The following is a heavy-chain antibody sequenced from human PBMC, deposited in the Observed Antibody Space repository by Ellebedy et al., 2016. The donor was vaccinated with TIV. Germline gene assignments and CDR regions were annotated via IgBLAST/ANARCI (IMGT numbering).Heavy chain of an antibody. Sequence: GESLKISCAASGFTFTNYGMHWVRQAPGKGLEWVAVIWYDGGKKYYADSVKGRFTISRDNSKNTRYMQMNSLRAEDTAVYYCARDSSGSYYGIDFWGQGTLVTVSS. CDR3: ARDSSGSYYGIDF. V-gene: IGHV3-33*01. CDR2: IWYDGGKK. D-gene: IGHD1-26*01. J-gene: IGHJ4*02. CDR1: GFTFTNYG.